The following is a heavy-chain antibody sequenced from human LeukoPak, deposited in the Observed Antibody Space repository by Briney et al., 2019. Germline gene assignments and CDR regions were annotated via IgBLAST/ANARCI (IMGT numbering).Heavy chain of an antibody. J-gene: IGHJ4*02. Sequence: GGSLRLSCAASGFTFSSYGMSWVRQAPGRGLEWVSAISGSGGSTYYADSVKGRFTISRDNSKNTLYLQMNGLRAEDTAVYYCAKGGSSSWDYFDHWGQGTLVTVSS. CDR2: ISGSGGST. CDR1: GFTFSSYG. CDR3: AKGGSSSWDYFDH. V-gene: IGHV3-23*01. D-gene: IGHD6-13*01.